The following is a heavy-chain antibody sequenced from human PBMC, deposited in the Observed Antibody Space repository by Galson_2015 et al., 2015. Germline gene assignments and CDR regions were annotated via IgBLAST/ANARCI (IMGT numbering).Heavy chain of an antibody. Sequence: SLRLSCAASGFTFSSYSMNWVRQAPGKGLEWVSYISSSSSTIYYADSVKGRFTISRDNAKNSLYLQMNSLRDEDTAVYYCARDSISPSMVVYATFDYWGQGTLVTVSP. D-gene: IGHD2-8*02. CDR2: ISSSSSTI. J-gene: IGHJ4*02. V-gene: IGHV3-48*02. CDR3: ARDSISPSMVVYATFDY. CDR1: GFTFSSYS.